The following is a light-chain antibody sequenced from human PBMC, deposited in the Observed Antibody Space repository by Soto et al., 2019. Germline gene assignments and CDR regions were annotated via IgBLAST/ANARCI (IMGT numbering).Light chain of an antibody. CDR2: EGS. Sequence: QSALTQPASVSGSPGQSITISCTGTSSDVGRYNIVSWYQQHPGKAPKLMIYEGSKRPSGVSNRFSGSNSGNTASLTISGLQAEDEADYYCCSYAGSYTRVFGTGTKVTVL. J-gene: IGLJ1*01. V-gene: IGLV2-14*02. CDR1: SSDVGRYNI. CDR3: CSYAGSYTRV.